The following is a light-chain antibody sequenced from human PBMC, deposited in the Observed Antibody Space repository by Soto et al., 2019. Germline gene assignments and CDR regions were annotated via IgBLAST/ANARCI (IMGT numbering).Light chain of an antibody. CDR2: KAS. J-gene: IGKJ2*01. V-gene: IGKV1-5*03. CDR3: QQYNSYKYS. CDR1: QSISSW. Sequence: DIQMTQSPSTLSASVGDRVTITCRASQSISSWLAWYQQKPGKAPKLLIYKASSLESGVPSRFSGCGSGTEFTLTITTLQPDDFPTYYCQQYNSYKYSFGQGTKLEIK.